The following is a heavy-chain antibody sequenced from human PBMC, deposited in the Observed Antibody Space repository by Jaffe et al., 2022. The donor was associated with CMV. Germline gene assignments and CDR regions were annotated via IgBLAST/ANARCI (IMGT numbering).Heavy chain of an antibody. V-gene: IGHV3-15*01. Sequence: EVQLVESGGGLVKPGGSLRLSCAASGFTFSNAWMSWVRQAPGKGLEWVGRIKSKTDGGTTDYAAPVKGRFTISRDDSKNTLYLQMNSLKTEDTAVYYCTTDRRLDILTGSYTYGMDVWGQGTTVTVSS. D-gene: IGHD3-9*01. J-gene: IGHJ6*02. CDR3: TTDRRLDILTGSYTYGMDV. CDR1: GFTFSNAW. CDR2: IKSKTDGGTT.